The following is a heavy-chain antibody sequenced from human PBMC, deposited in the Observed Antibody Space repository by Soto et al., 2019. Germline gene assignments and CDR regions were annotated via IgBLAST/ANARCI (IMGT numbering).Heavy chain of an antibody. CDR2: INPSGGST. CDR3: ARIVMITFGGVTDYYYYYMDV. D-gene: IGHD3-16*01. J-gene: IGHJ6*03. V-gene: IGHV1-46*01. Sequence: GASVKVSCKASGYTFTSYYMHWVRQAPGQGLEWMGIINPSGGSTSYAQKFQGRVTMTRDTSTSTVYMELSSLRSEDTAVYYCARIVMITFGGVTDYYYYYMDVWGKGTTVTSP. CDR1: GYTFTSYY.